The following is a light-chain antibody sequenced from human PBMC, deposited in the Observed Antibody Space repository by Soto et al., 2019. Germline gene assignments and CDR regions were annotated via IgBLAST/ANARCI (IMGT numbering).Light chain of an antibody. CDR3: LLSYSGARV. CDR2: NTS. CDR1: TGAVTSGHY. V-gene: IGLV7-46*01. Sequence: QAVVTQEPSLTVSPGGTVTLTCGSSTGAVTSGHYPYWSQQKPGQAPRTLVYNTSDKHSWAPARFSGSLLGGKAALTLSGAQPEDEAEYYCLLSYSGARVFGGGTKVTVL. J-gene: IGLJ3*02.